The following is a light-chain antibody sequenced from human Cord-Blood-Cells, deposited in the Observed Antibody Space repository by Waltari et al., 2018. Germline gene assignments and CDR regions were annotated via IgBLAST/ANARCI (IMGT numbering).Light chain of an antibody. CDR1: QSVSSSY. J-gene: IGKJ4*01. Sequence: IVLTQSPGTLSLSPGERATLSCRASQSVSSSYLAWYQQKPGPAPRLLIYGASSRATGIPDRFSGSGSGTDFTLTISRLEPEDFAVYYCQQYGSSPLTFGGGTKVEIK. CDR3: QQYGSSPLT. CDR2: GAS. V-gene: IGKV3-20*01.